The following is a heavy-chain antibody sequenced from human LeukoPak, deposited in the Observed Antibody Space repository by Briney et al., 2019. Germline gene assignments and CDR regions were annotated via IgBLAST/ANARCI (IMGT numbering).Heavy chain of an antibody. CDR1: GYTFTSYY. CDR3: ARSGSDYFDY. J-gene: IGHJ4*02. Sequence: WASVKVSCKASGYTFTSYYMHWVRQAPGQGLEWMGIINPSGGSTSYAQKFQGRVTMTRDTSTSTVYMELSRLRSDDTAVYYCARSGSDYFDYWGQGTLVTVSS. CDR2: INPSGGST. V-gene: IGHV1-46*01.